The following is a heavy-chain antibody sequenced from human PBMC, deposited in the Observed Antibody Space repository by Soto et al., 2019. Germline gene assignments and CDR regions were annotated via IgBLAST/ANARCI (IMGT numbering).Heavy chain of an antibody. CDR1: GYIFTDYY. CDR2: INPTTTTT. J-gene: IGHJ3*02. CDR3: ARDLYCTSWYVRAFSM. D-gene: IGHD6-13*01. Sequence: ASVKVSCKAAGYIFTDYYMHWVRQAPGQGLEWMGVINPTTTTTTDAQKFQGRVTMTRDTSTSTVFLELSSLRSEDTAVYYCARDLYCTSWYVRAFSMWGQRTMVPVS. V-gene: IGHV1-46*03.